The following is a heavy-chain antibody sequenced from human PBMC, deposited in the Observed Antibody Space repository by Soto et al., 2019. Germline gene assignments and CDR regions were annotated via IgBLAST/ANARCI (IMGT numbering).Heavy chain of an antibody. CDR1: GFTFSSSA. Sequence: EVRLLESGGDLIQPGGSLRLSCAASGFTFSSSAMSWVRQAPEKGLEWVSAVGGNSVSTFYADSVKGGFTISKDSSKNTLFLQMNSVRAEDTAVYYCAKARGSSPRWGYYYMDVWGKGTTVTVS. V-gene: IGHV3-23*01. CDR3: AKARGSSPRWGYYYMDV. J-gene: IGHJ6*03. CDR2: VGGNSVST. D-gene: IGHD6-6*01.